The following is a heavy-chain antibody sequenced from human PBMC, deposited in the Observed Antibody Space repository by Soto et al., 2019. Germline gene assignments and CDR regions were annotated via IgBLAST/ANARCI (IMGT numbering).Heavy chain of an antibody. D-gene: IGHD6-19*01. J-gene: IGHJ6*02. CDR3: AKDRGLPRIAVHGMDV. CDR2: ISWDGGST. CDR1: GFTFDDYT. Sequence: GGSLRLSCAASGFTFDDYTMHWVRQAPGKGLEWVSLISWDGGSTYYADSVKGRFTISRDNSKNSLYLQMNSLRTEDTALYYCAKDRGLPRIAVHGMDVWGQGTTVTVSS. V-gene: IGHV3-43*01.